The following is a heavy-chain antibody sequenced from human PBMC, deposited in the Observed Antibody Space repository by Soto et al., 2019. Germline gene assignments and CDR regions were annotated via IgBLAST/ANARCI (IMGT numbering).Heavy chain of an antibody. V-gene: IGHV1-18*01. J-gene: IGHJ5*02. CDR2: ISAYNGNK. CDR1: CYTFSSYG. CDR3: ARVKGSGYHNWFDP. D-gene: IGHD3-22*01. Sequence: ASVKVSCKASCYTFSSYGISWVRQAPGQGLEWKGRISAYNGNKNYAQKLQGRVTMTTDTSTSTAYMELRSLRSDDTAVYYCARVKGSGYHNWFDPWGQGTLVTVSS.